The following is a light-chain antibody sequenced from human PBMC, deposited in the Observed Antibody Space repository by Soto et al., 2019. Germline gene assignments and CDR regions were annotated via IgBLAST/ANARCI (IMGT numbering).Light chain of an antibody. V-gene: IGKV3-20*01. CDR2: GAS. J-gene: IGKJ4*01. Sequence: DIVLTQSPCTLSLSPGERATLSCRASQSVRNSYLTWYQQKPGQAPRLLIYGASSRATGIPDRFSGSGSGTDFTLTISRLEPEDFAVYYCQQYGTSPLTFGGGTKVEIK. CDR3: QQYGTSPLT. CDR1: QSVRNSY.